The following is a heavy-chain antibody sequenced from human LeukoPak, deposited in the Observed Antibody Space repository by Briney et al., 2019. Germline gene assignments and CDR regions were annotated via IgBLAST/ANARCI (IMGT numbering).Heavy chain of an antibody. D-gene: IGHD1-26*01. CDR3: ATIGLP. CDR2: ISSDGGST. Sequence: GGSLRLSCAASGFTFSHYAMHWVRQAPGKGLEYISAISSDGGSTYYANSVKGRFSISRDNSSNTLYLQMGSLRGEDMAVYYCATIGLPWGQGTLVTVSS. V-gene: IGHV3-64*01. CDR1: GFTFSHYA. J-gene: IGHJ5*02.